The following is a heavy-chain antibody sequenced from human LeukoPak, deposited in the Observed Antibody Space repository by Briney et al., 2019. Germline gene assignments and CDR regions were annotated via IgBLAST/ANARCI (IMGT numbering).Heavy chain of an antibody. CDR2: ISSSGSSI. CDR3: ARDSHKFDSSGYYPDAFDI. Sequence: GGSLRLSCAASGLTFSSYEMNWVRQAPGKGLGWGSYISSSGSSIYYADSVKGRFTISRDNAKKSLYLQMHSLRAEDTAVYYCARDSHKFDSSGYYPDAFDIWGQGTMVTVSS. J-gene: IGHJ3*02. D-gene: IGHD3-22*01. CDR1: GLTFSSYE. V-gene: IGHV3-48*03.